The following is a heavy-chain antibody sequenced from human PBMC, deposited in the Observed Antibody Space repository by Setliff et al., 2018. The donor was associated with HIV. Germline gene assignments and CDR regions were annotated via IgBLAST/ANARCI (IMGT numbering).Heavy chain of an antibody. V-gene: IGHV4-34*12. Sequence: PSETLSLTCAVYGGSFSGYYWTWIRQPPGRGLEWIGEIIHSGGTNYNRSLKSRVTVSVDTSKNHFSLHLSSVTAADTAVYYCVRHDDRTHINVIKGFDIWGQGTMVTVSS. CDR2: IIHSGGT. J-gene: IGHJ3*02. CDR1: GGSFSGYY. CDR3: VRHDDRTHINVIKGFDI. D-gene: IGHD3-10*01.